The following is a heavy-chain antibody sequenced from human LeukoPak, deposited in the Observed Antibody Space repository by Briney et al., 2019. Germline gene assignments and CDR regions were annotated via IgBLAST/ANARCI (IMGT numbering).Heavy chain of an antibody. V-gene: IGHV3-7*03. CDR2: IKPDGTTK. CDR1: GFPFSSYS. D-gene: IGHD6-13*01. CDR3: ARSIPYGTTWYGRSDY. J-gene: IGHJ4*02. Sequence: GGSLRLSCAASGFPFSSYSMTWVRQAPGKGLEWVADIKPDGTTKFYVDSVKGRFTISRDNALNPLYLQMNSLRAEDTAIYYCARSIPYGTTWYGRSDYWGQGTLVTVSS.